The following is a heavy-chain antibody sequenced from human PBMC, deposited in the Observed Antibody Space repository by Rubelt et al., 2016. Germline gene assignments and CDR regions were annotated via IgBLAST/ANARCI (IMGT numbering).Heavy chain of an antibody. J-gene: IGHJ4*02. V-gene: IGHV1-46*01. CDR3: ARGGGSGYNHFDY. CDR1: GYTFSSNY. CDR2: INPSGGST. D-gene: IGHD5-12*01. Sequence: QVQLVQSGAEVKKPGASVKVSCKAFGYTFSSNYIHWVRQAPGQGLQWLAIINPSGGSTTYAQKFQGRVSLTRDTSISTVYMELTNLRSEDTAIYYCARGGGSGYNHFDYWGQGTLVTVSS.